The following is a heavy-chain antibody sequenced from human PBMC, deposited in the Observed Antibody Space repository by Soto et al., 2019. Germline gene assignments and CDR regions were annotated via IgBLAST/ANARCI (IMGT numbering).Heavy chain of an antibody. V-gene: IGHV1-18*01. CDR3: ARGRYGDY. Sequence: QVHLVQSGAEVKKPGDSVKVYCKGSGYGFTTSGITWVRQAPGQGLEWMAWISAHNGNTNYAQKLQGRATVTRDTSTSTAYMELRSLRSDDTAVYYCARGRYGDYWGQGALVTVSS. J-gene: IGHJ4*02. D-gene: IGHD1-1*01. CDR1: GYGFTTSG. CDR2: ISAHNGNT.